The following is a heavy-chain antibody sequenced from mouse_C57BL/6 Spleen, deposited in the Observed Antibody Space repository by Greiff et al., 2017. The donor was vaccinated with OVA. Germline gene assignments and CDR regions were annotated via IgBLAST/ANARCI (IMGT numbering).Heavy chain of an antibody. CDR2: IDPSDSST. D-gene: IGHD4-1*01. CDR3: ARRGLGRAMDY. J-gene: IGHJ4*01. CDR1: GYTFTSYW. Sequence: VQLQQPGAELVMPGASVKLSCKASGYTFTSYWMHWVQQRPGQGLEWIGEIDPSDSSTNYNQKFKGKSTLTVDKSSSTAYMQLSSLTSEDSAVYYCARRGLGRAMDYWGQGTSVTVSS. V-gene: IGHV1-69*01.